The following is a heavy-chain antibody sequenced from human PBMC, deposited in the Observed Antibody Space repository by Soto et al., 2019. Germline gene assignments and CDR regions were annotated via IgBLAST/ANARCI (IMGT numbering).Heavy chain of an antibody. CDR2: IIPIFGTA. CDR3: ARARQDIVVVPAATEYYFDY. CDR1: GGTFSSYA. J-gene: IGHJ4*02. Sequence: AVKVSCKASGGTFSSYAISWVRQAPGQGLEWMGGIIPIFGTANYAQKFQGRVTITADKSTSTAYMELSSLRSEDTAVYYCARARQDIVVVPAATEYYFDYWGEGNLVTVAS. V-gene: IGHV1-69*06. D-gene: IGHD2-2*01.